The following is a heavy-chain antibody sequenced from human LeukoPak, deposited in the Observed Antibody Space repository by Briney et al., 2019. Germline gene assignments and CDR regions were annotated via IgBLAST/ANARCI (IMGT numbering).Heavy chain of an antibody. CDR1: GFTFSTYA. CDR2: IGGSDGRT. Sequence: GGSLRLSCAASGFTFSTYAMSWVRQAPGKGLEWVSLIGGSDGRTRYTDSVKGRFTISRDNSKNTLYLEMNSLRAEDTAVYYCAKDSSSYDWGYMDVWGKGTTVTISS. V-gene: IGHV3-23*01. D-gene: IGHD3-22*01. J-gene: IGHJ6*03. CDR3: AKDSSSYDWGYMDV.